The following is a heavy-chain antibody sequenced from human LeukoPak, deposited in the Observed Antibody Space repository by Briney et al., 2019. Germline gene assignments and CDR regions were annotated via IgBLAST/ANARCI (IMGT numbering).Heavy chain of an antibody. CDR2: ISYDGSNK. CDR3: ARVGSYSFDY. J-gene: IGHJ4*02. Sequence: GGSLRLSCAASGFTFSSYAMHWVRQAPGKGLEWVAVISYDGSNKYYADSVKGRFTISGDNSKNTLYLQMNSLRAEDTAVYYCARVGSYSFDYWGQGTLVTVSS. CDR1: GFTFSSYA. V-gene: IGHV3-30-3*01. D-gene: IGHD1-26*01.